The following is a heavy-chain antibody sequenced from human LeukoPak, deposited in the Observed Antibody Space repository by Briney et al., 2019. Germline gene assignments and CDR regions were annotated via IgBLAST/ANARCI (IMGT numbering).Heavy chain of an antibody. CDR1: GFIFSNYV. CDR3: ARDQGDIVVVTAMALDY. CDR2: IGTRRDDT. V-gene: IGHV3-23*01. Sequence: PGGSLRLSCAASGFIFSNYVMTWVRQAPGKGLEWVSTIGTRRDDTYHADSVKGRFTISRDNSKNTLYLQMNSLRAEDTAVYYCARDQGDIVVVTAMALDYWGQGTLVTVSS. J-gene: IGHJ4*02. D-gene: IGHD2-21*02.